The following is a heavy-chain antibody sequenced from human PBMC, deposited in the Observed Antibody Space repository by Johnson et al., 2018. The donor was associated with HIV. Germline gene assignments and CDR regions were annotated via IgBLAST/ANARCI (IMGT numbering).Heavy chain of an antibody. CDR1: GFTFSSYW. CDR3: AKDGGKWSYSFDV. V-gene: IGHV3-7*01. Sequence: VQLVESGGGLVQPGGSLRLSCAASGFTFSSYWMSWVRQAPGKGLEWVANIKQDGREKYYADSVEGRFTISRDNSKNTLYLQMNNLRTEDTGLYYCAKDGGKWSYSFDVWGQGTMVSVSS. CDR2: IKQDGREK. J-gene: IGHJ3*01. D-gene: IGHD2-8*01.